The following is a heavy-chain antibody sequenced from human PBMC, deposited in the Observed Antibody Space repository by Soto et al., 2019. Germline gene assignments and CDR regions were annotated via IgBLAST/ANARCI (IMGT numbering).Heavy chain of an antibody. J-gene: IGHJ4*02. CDR2: IYYSGST. Sequence: SETLSLTCTVSGGSISSYYWSWIRQPPGKGLEWIGYIYYSGSTNYNPSLKSRVTITVETSKNQFSLKLSSVTAADTAVYYCARVRPFRNVATIADYWGQGTLVTVSS. CDR3: ARVRPFRNVATIADY. D-gene: IGHD5-12*01. CDR1: GGSISSYY. V-gene: IGHV4-59*01.